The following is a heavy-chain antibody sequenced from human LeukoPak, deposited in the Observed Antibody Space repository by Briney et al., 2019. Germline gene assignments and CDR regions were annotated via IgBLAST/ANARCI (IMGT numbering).Heavy chain of an antibody. CDR1: GGTFSSYA. D-gene: IGHD2/OR15-2a*01. J-gene: IGHJ3*02. CDR2: IIPIFGTA. Sequence: SVKVSCEASGGTFSSYAISWVRQAPGQGLEWMGGIIPIFGTANYAQKFQGRVTITAGESTSTAYMELSSLRSEDTAVYYCARSTRIDAFDIWGQGTMVTVSS. CDR3: ARSTRIDAFDI. V-gene: IGHV1-69*13.